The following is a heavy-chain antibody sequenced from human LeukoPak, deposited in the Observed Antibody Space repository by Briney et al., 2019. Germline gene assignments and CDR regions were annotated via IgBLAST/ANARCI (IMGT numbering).Heavy chain of an antibody. V-gene: IGHV3-15*01. CDR1: GFTFSNAC. J-gene: IGHJ6*02. CDR3: TTRIAVFYYYGMHV. CDR2: IKSKTDDMSS. Sequence: GGSLRLSCAASGFTFSNACMSWVRQAPGKGLEWVSCIKSKTDDMSSDYAAPVKVSFTIASDDSKNTPNLQMNSLKTEDTAVYYCTTRIAVFYYYGMHVWGQGTTVTVSS. D-gene: IGHD6-19*01.